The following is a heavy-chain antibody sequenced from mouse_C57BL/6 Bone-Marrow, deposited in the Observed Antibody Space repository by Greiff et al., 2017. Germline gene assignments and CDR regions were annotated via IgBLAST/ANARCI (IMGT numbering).Heavy chain of an antibody. V-gene: IGHV1-59*01. CDR1: GYTFTSYW. J-gene: IGHJ4*01. CDR3: AREEATMVTTEYYYAMDY. D-gene: IGHD2-2*01. Sequence: QVQLQQPGAELVRPGTSVKLSCKASGYTFTSYWMHWVKQRPGQGLEWIGVIDPSDSYTNYNQKFKGKATLTVDTSSSTAYMQLSSLTSEDSAVYYCAREEATMVTTEYYYAMDYWGQGTSVTVSS. CDR2: IDPSDSYT.